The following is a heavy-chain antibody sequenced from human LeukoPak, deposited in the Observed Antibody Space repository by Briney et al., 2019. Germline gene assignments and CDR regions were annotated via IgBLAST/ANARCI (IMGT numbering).Heavy chain of an antibody. Sequence: SETLSFTCAVSGYSISSGYYWGWIRQPPGKGLEWIASMYHSGSTYYNPSLKSRVTISVDTSKNHFSLTLSSVTAADTAVYYCARVETRGAFDIWGQGTMVTVSS. CDR3: ARVETRGAFDI. V-gene: IGHV4-38-2*01. CDR1: GYSISSGYY. D-gene: IGHD5-18*01. CDR2: MYHSGST. J-gene: IGHJ3*02.